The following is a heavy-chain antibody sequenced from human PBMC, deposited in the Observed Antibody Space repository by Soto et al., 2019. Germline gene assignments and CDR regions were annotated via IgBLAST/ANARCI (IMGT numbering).Heavy chain of an antibody. CDR3: ARGTAGHDTPMITNPFNWFDP. CDR2: IYYSGST. V-gene: IGHV4-59*08. Sequence: SETLSLTCTVSGGSISSYYWSWIRQPPGKGLEWIGYIYYSGSTNYNPSLKSRVTISVDTSKNQFSLKLSSVTAADTAMYYCARGTAGHDTPMITNPFNWFDPWGQGTLVTVSS. D-gene: IGHD3-16*01. J-gene: IGHJ5*02. CDR1: GGSISSYY.